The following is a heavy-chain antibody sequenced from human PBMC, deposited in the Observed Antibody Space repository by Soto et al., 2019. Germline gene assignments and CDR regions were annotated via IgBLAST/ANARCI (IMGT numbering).Heavy chain of an antibody. CDR2: ISSSGSPI. V-gene: IGHV3-48*02. CDR3: ARQTPLASVDY. J-gene: IGHJ4*02. CDR1: GFTFSDES. Sequence: PGGSLRLSCAASGFTFSDESMNWVRQAPGKGLEWISHISSSGSPIRYADSVRGRFTISRDNAKSILYLQMDSLRDEDTAVYYCARQTPLASVDYWGQGTLVTVSS. D-gene: IGHD3-16*01.